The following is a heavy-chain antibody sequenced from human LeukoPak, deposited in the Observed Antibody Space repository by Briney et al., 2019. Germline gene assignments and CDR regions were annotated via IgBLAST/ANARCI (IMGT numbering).Heavy chain of an antibody. V-gene: IGHV1-8*01. Sequence: ASVKVSCKASGYTFTSYDINWVRQATGQGLEWMGWMNPNSGNTGYAQKFQGRVTMTRNTSISTAYMELSSLRSEDTAVYYCARGRMDIVVVVAATHHNWFDPWGQGTRVTVSS. CDR2: MNPNSGNT. J-gene: IGHJ5*02. CDR3: ARGRMDIVVVVAATHHNWFDP. CDR1: GYTFTSYD. D-gene: IGHD2-15*01.